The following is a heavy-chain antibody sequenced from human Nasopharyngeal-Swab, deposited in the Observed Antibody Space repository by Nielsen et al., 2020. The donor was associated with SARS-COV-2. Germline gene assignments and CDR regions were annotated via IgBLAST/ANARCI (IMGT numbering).Heavy chain of an antibody. V-gene: IGHV3-7*01. CDR3: AGESGPNGFDI. J-gene: IGHJ3*02. CDR2: INGDGSAR. CDR1: GFTFSSFW. Sequence: GESLKISCAASGFTFSSFWMNWVRQAPGKGLEWVANINGDGSARFYVDSVRGRFTVSRDNAENSLYLQMNNLRVEDTALYYCAGESGPNGFDIWGQGAMITVSS. D-gene: IGHD2-15*01.